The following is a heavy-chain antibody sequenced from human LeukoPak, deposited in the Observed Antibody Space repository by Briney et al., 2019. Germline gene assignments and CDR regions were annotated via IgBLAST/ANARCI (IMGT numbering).Heavy chain of an antibody. CDR3: ATTTATGSSCPDY. D-gene: IGHD3-9*01. J-gene: IGHJ4*02. CDR2: MSSSGTYT. V-gene: IGHV3-11*06. CDR1: GFTFGDYY. Sequence: GGSLRLSCAASGFTFGDYYMSWIRQAPGKGLEWVSYMSSSGTYTNYADSVKGRFTISRDNTKNSLYLQMNSLRAEDTAVYYCATTTATGSSCPDYWGQGTLVTVSS.